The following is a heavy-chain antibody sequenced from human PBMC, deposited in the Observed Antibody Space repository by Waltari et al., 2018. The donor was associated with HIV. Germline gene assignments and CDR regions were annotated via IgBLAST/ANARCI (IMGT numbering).Heavy chain of an antibody. CDR1: GGSISSGNYY. J-gene: IGHJ4*02. V-gene: IGHV4-61*02. D-gene: IGHD3-22*01. CDR2: IFGRAVT. Sequence: QVQLQESGPGLVKPSQTLSLTCTVSGGSISSGNYYWSWIRQPAGKGLEWIGRIFGRAVTTYNPSLTSRVTISVDTSKNQFSLRLSSLTAADTAVYFCSRGIDDSTGYMKNGFDSWGQGTLVTVSS. CDR3: SRGIDDSTGYMKNGFDS.